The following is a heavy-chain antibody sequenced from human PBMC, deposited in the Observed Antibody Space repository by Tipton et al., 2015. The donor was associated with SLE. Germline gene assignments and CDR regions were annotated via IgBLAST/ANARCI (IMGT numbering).Heavy chain of an antibody. CDR1: GYTFTGYY. V-gene: IGHV1-2*06. D-gene: IGHD3-16*01. CDR3: ARDGQAYYDYAWGI. CDR2: INPNSGGT. Sequence: QLVQSGAEVKKPGESLKISCKASGYTFTGYYMHWVRQAPGQGLEWMGRINPNSGGTNYAQKFQGRVTMTRDTSISTAYMELSRLRSDDTAVYYCARDGQAYYDYAWGIWGQGTMVTVSS. J-gene: IGHJ3*02.